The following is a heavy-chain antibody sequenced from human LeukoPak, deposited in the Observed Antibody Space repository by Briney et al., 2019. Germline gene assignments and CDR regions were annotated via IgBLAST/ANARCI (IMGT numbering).Heavy chain of an antibody. Sequence: PGGALRLSCAASGFTFDEYVMHWVRQAPGKGLEWVSLISGDGGSTYYADSVKGRFTISRDNSKNSLYLQMNSLRTEDTALYYCAKDINPGWGYYGSGSYYKPDYWGQGTLVTVSS. CDR2: ISGDGGST. CDR3: AKDINPGWGYYGSGSYYKPDY. V-gene: IGHV3-43*02. D-gene: IGHD3-10*01. CDR1: GFTFDEYV. J-gene: IGHJ4*02.